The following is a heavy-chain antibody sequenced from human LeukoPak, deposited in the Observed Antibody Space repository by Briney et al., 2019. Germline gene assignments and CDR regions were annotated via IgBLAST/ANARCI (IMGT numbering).Heavy chain of an antibody. J-gene: IGHJ4*02. D-gene: IGHD6-13*01. CDR2: INYGGST. CDR1: GGSISGHY. CDR3: GGGGSDSWTVYFDY. V-gene: IGHV4-59*11. Sequence: SETLSLTCTVSGGSISGHYWSWIRQSPGKGLEWIAYINYGGSTNYNPSLKSRVAISGDTSKNQVSLRLSSVTAADTAVYHCGGGGSDSWTVYFDYWGQGTLVTVSS.